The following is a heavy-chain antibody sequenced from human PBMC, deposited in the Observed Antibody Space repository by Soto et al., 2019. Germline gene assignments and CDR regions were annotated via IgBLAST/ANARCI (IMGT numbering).Heavy chain of an antibody. CDR3: ARPDRDWYFDL. Sequence: EVQLVESGGGLVKPGGSLRLSCAAYGFTFSTYSMNWVRQAPGKGLEWVSSISSSSSYIYYADSVKGRFTISRDNAKNSLYLPMNSLRAEDTAVYYCARPDRDWYFDLWGRGTLVTVSS. V-gene: IGHV3-21*01. CDR2: ISSSSSYI. J-gene: IGHJ2*01. CDR1: GFTFSTYS.